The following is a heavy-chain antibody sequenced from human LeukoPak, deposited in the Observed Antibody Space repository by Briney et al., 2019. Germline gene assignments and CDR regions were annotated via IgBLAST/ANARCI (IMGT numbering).Heavy chain of an antibody. D-gene: IGHD5-12*01. J-gene: IGHJ3*02. Sequence: ASVKASCKVSGYTLTELSMHWVRQAPGKGLEWMGGFDPEDGETIYAQKFQGRVTMTEDTSTDTAYMELSSLRSEDTAVYYCATGGAGLRLHPSGAFDIWGQGTMVTVSS. CDR3: ATGGAGLRLHPSGAFDI. CDR1: GYTLTELS. V-gene: IGHV1-24*01. CDR2: FDPEDGET.